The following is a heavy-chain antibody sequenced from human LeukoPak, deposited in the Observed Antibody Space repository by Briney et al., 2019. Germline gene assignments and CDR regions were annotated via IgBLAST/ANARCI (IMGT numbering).Heavy chain of an antibody. D-gene: IGHD6-19*01. CDR3: GRRYSSGWLFDY. Sequence: SETLSLTCTVSGGSISSYYWSWIRQPPGKGLEWIGYIYYSGNTNYNPSLKSRVTISVDTSKNQFSLKLSSVTAADTAVYYCGRRYSSGWLFDYWGRGTLVTVSS. CDR2: IYYSGNT. J-gene: IGHJ4*02. V-gene: IGHV4-59*01. CDR1: GGSISSYY.